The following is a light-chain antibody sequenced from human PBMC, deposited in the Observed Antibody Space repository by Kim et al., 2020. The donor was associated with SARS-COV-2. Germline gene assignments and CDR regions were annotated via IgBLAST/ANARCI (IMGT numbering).Light chain of an antibody. CDR3: QAWDSSTKV. J-gene: IGLJ1*01. Sequence: VSPGQTASITCSGDKLGDKYACWYQQKPGQSPGLVIYQDNKRPSGIPERFSGSNSGNTATLTISGTQAMDEADYYCQAWDSSTKVFGTGTKVTVL. CDR2: QDN. V-gene: IGLV3-1*01. CDR1: KLGDKY.